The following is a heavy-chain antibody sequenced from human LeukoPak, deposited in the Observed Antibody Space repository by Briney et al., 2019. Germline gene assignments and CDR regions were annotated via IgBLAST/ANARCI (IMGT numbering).Heavy chain of an antibody. CDR3: ARERTTVTTDYYYYYYMDV. D-gene: IGHD4-17*01. V-gene: IGHV1-69*05. CDR1: GGTFSSYA. J-gene: IGHJ6*03. Sequence: GSSVKVSCKASGGTFSSYAISWVRQAPGQGLGWMGGIIPIFGTANYAQKFQGRVTITTDESTSTAYMELSSLRSEDTAVYYCARERTTVTTDYYYYYYMDVWGKGTTVTVSS. CDR2: IIPIFGTA.